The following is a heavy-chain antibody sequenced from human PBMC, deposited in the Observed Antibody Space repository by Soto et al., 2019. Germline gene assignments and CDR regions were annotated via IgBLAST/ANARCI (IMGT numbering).Heavy chain of an antibody. CDR2: INSDGSIT. CDR3: ARERYCSGGSRCYADAFDL. V-gene: IGHV3-74*01. J-gene: IGHJ3*01. Sequence: EVQLVESGGGLVQPGGSLRLSCADSGFTFSSYWMHWVRQAPGKGLVWVSQINSDGSITTYADSVKGRFTISRDNAKNTLYLQMNSLRAEDTAVEYCARERYCSGGSRCYADAFDLWGQGTIVTVSS. CDR1: GFTFSSYW. D-gene: IGHD2-15*01.